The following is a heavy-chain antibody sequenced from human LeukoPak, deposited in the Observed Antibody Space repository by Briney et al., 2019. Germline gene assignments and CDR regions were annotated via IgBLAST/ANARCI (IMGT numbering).Heavy chain of an antibody. CDR1: GFTFSSYS. D-gene: IGHD2-2*01. J-gene: IGHJ4*02. Sequence: PGASLRLSCAASGFTFSSYSMNWVRQAPGKGLEWVGRIKSKTDGGTTDYAAPVKGRFTISRDDSKNTLYLQMNSLKTEDTAVYYCSVVVPAATYYFDYWGQGTLVTVSS. CDR3: SVVVPAATYYFDY. CDR2: IKSKTDGGTT. V-gene: IGHV3-15*01.